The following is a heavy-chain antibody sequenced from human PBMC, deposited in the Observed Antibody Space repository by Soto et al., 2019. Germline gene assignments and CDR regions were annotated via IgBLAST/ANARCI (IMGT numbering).Heavy chain of an antibody. J-gene: IGHJ6*02. CDR3: AKAILTGYYPPELYYYGMDV. CDR1: GFTFSNHW. V-gene: IGHV3-7*03. CDR2: IKKDGSEK. Sequence: EVQLVESGGGLVQPGGSLRLSCAASGFTFSNHWMSWVRQTPGKGLEWVANIKKDGSEKYYVDSVKGRFTISRDNAKNSLDLQMNSLRAEDTALYYCAKAILTGYYPPELYYYGMDVWGQGTTVTVSS. D-gene: IGHD3-9*01.